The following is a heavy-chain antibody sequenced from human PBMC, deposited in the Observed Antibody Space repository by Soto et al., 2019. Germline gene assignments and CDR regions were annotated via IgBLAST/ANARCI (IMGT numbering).Heavy chain of an antibody. Sequence: QVQLVQSGAEEKKPGASVKVSCKASGYTFTDYAVHWVRQAPGQRLEWMGWINAGNGDTKYSQKFQGRVTITRDTSGNTMYSEVRRQTCEDTAVNYLARDRGGSTGWFDPWGQGTLVTVSS. D-gene: IGHD3-16*01. CDR3: ARDRGGSTGWFDP. J-gene: IGHJ5*02. CDR1: GYTFTDYA. CDR2: INAGNGDT. V-gene: IGHV1-3*05.